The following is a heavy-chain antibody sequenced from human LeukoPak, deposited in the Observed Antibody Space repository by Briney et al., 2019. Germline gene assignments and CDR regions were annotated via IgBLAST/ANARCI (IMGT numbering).Heavy chain of an antibody. V-gene: IGHV1-45*02. D-gene: IGHD2-2*01. CDR3: ASRYCSSTSCYEFDI. CDR2: ITPFNGNT. Sequence: GSSVKVSCKASGYTFTYRYLHWVRQAPGQALEWMGWITPFNGNTNYAQKFQDRVTITRGRSMSTAYMELSSLRSEDTAMYYCASRYCSSTSCYEFDIWGQGTMVTVSS. CDR1: GYTFTYRY. J-gene: IGHJ3*02.